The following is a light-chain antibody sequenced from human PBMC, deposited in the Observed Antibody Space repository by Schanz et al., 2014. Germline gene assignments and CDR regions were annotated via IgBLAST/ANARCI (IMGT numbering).Light chain of an antibody. CDR1: HSVSSDF. V-gene: IGKV3-20*01. CDR2: VAS. CDR3: QQYGSSPLT. J-gene: IGKJ5*01. Sequence: EIVLTQSPGTLSLSPGERATLSCRASHSVSSDFLVWYQQKPGQAPRLLISVASIRATGIPDRFSGSGSGTDFTLTISRLEPEDFAVYYCQQYGSSPLTFGQGTRLEIK.